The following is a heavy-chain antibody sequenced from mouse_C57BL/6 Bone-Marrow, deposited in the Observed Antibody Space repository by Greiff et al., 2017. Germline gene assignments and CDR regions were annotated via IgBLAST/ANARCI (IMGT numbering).Heavy chain of an antibody. J-gene: IGHJ4*01. CDR2: INPSNGGT. V-gene: IGHV1-53*01. D-gene: IGHD1-1*01. Sequence: VQLQQPGTELVKPGASVKLSCKASGYPFTIYWMHWVTQRPGQGLEWIGNINPSNGGTNYNEKFKSKATLTVDKSSSTAYMQLSSLTSEDSAVDYGARGRGYYGTYAMDYWGQGTSVTVSS. CDR3: ARGRGYYGTYAMDY. CDR1: GYPFTIYW.